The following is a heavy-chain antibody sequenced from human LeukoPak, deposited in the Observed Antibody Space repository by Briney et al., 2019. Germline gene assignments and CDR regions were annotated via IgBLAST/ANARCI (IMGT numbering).Heavy chain of an antibody. Sequence: SVKVSCKASGGTFSSYAISWVRQAPGQGLEWMGGIILIFGTANYAQKFQGRVTITADESTSTAYMELSSLRSEDTAVYYCASTLPSFWSGSGFDYWGQGTLVTVSS. J-gene: IGHJ4*02. CDR3: ASTLPSFWSGSGFDY. V-gene: IGHV1-69*01. CDR1: GGTFSSYA. CDR2: IILIFGTA. D-gene: IGHD3-3*01.